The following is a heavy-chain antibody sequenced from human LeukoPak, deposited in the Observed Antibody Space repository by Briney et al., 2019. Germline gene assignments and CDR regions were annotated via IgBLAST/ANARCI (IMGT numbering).Heavy chain of an antibody. CDR3: AREGLPTGSQNPQELVNPFDY. CDR2: INPNSGGT. J-gene: IGHJ4*02. CDR1: GYTFTGYY. Sequence: ASVKVSCKASGYTFTGYYMHWVRQAPGQGLEWMGWINPNSGGTNYAQKFQGRVTMTRDTSISTAYMELSRLRSDDTAVYYCAREGLPTGSQNPQELVNPFDYWGQGTLVTVSS. D-gene: IGHD1-1*01. V-gene: IGHV1-2*02.